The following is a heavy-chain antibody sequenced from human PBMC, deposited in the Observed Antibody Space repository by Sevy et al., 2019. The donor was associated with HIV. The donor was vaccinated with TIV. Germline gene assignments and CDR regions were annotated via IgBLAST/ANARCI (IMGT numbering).Heavy chain of an antibody. D-gene: IGHD5-18*01. CDR3: ARDIGYNYGHGLDY. Sequence: GGSLRLSCTTSGFTFSSYSLHWVRQASGKGLEWVALILYDGSNKYYADSVKDRFTISRDNSKSTLYLQMNSLRVEDTAVYYCARDIGYNYGHGLDYWGQGTLVTVSS. CDR1: GFTFSSYS. CDR2: ILYDGSNK. J-gene: IGHJ4*02. V-gene: IGHV3-30-3*01.